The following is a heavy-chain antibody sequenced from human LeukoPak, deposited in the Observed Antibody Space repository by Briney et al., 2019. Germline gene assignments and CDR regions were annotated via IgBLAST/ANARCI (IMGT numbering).Heavy chain of an antibody. D-gene: IGHD3-3*01. CDR3: ARYGYDFWSDYPTTLDY. CDR2: TSTSSRTI. V-gene: IGHV3-48*01. CDR1: GFNFSTYS. Sequence: PGGSLRLSCAASGFNFSTYSMTWVRQAPGKGLEWVSYTSTSSRTIYYADSVKGRFTISRDNAKNSLYLQMNSLRAGDTAVYYCARYGYDFWSDYPTTLDYWGQGALVTVSS. J-gene: IGHJ4*02.